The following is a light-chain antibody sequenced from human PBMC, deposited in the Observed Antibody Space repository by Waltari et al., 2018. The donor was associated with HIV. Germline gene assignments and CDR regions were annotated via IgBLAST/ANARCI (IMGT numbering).Light chain of an antibody. CDR2: DVS. CDR1: SSDVGGYNY. CDR3: SSYTSSITRYV. Sequence: QSALTQPASVSGSPGQSITISCIGTSSDVGGYNYVSWYQQHPGKAPKLMIYDVSNRPSGVSNRCSGSKSGNTSSLTISGLQAEDEADYYCSSYTSSITRYVFGTGTKVTVL. J-gene: IGLJ1*01. V-gene: IGLV2-14*03.